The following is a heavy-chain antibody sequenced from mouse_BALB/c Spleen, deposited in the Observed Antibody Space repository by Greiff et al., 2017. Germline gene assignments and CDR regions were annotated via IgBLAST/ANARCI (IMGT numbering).Heavy chain of an antibody. D-gene: IGHD1-1*02. CDR2: IDPANGNT. Sequence: EVKLQESGAELVKPGASVKLSCTASGFNIKDTYMHWVKQRPEQGLEWIGRIDPANGNTKYDPKFQGKATITADTSSNTAYLQLSSLTSEDTAVYYCARGGSYGYWGQGTTLTVSS. J-gene: IGHJ2*01. CDR3: ARGGSYGY. V-gene: IGHV14-3*02. CDR1: GFNIKDTY.